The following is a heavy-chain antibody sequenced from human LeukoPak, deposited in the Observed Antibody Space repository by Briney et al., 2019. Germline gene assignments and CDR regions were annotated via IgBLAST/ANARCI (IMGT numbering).Heavy chain of an antibody. J-gene: IGHJ4*02. CDR2: IYYSGST. V-gene: IGHV4-38-2*02. CDR3: ARVATTTNPPQRPFDY. CDR1: GYSISSGYY. Sequence: SETLSLTCTVSGYSISSGYYWGWIRQPPGKGLEWIGSIYYSGSTYYNPSLKSRVTISVDTSKNQFSLKLSSVTAADTAVYYCARVATTTNPPQRPFDYWGQGTLVTVSS. D-gene: IGHD6-25*01.